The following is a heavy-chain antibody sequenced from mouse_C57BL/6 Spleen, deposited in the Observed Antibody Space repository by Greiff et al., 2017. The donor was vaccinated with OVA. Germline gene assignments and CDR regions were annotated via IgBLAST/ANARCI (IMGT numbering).Heavy chain of an antibody. V-gene: IGHV5-17*01. Sequence: EVKLVESGGGLVKPGGSLKLSCAASGFTFSEYGAQCVPQAPNNFLVSVAYIIGCSSTIYYADTVKGRFTISRDNAKNTLFLQMTSLRSEDTAMYYCARKFYGNYVDYAMDYWGQGTSVTVSS. CDR2: IIGCSSTI. CDR1: GFTFSEYG. J-gene: IGHJ4*01. CDR3: ARKFYGNYVDYAMDY. D-gene: IGHD2-1*01.